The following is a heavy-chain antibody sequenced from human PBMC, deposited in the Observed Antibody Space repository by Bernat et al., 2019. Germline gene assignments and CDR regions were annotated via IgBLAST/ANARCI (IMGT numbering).Heavy chain of an antibody. J-gene: IGHJ6*02. V-gene: IGHV3-21*01. Sequence: EVQLVESGGGLVKPGGSLRLSCAASGFTFSSYSMNWVRQAPGKGLEWVSSISSSSSYIYYADSVKGRFTISRDNAKNSLYLQMNSLRAEDTAVYYCARDSSSTLYYYGMDVWGQGTTVTVSS. D-gene: IGHD6-6*01. CDR1: GFTFSSYS. CDR3: ARDSSSTLYYYGMDV. CDR2: ISSSSSYI.